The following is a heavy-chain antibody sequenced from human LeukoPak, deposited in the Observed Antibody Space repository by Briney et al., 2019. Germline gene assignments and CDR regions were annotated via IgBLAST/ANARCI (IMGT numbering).Heavy chain of an antibody. D-gene: IGHD3-10*01. Sequence: SETLSLTCSVSGASINGTNFYWSWIRQPPGKGLESIGSISYTGNTYSNPSLNSRVTMSVDTSKNQFSLKLSSVTAADTAVYYCARQGTMTRGGYWLDPWGRETLVTVSS. CDR3: ARQGTMTRGGYWLDP. V-gene: IGHV4-39*01. J-gene: IGHJ5*02. CDR2: ISYTGNT. CDR1: GASINGTNFY.